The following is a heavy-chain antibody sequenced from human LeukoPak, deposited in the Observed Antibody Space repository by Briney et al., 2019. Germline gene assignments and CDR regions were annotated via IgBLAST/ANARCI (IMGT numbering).Heavy chain of an antibody. D-gene: IGHD3-22*01. V-gene: IGHV3-74*01. J-gene: IGHJ4*02. Sequence: GGSLRLSCATSGFIFSNYWMHWVRQAPGKGLVWVSRIKTDGSSTTYADSAKGRFTISRDNAKNTLYLQMNSLRVEDTAVYYCARSAYYDSRGFYYDYWGQGTLVTVSS. CDR2: IKTDGSST. CDR1: GFIFSNYW. CDR3: ARSAYYDSRGFYYDY.